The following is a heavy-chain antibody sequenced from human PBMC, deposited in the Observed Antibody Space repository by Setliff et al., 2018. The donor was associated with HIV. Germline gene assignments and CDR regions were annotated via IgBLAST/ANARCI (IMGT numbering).Heavy chain of an antibody. CDR1: GFTFTTYD. Sequence: ASVKVSCKASGFTFTTYDINWVRQSTGQGLEWMGWMNPNSGDTGYAQKFQGRVTMTRNTSITTAYMELSSLRSDDTAVYYCAGGRGVLLWFGELANVFDIWGQGTMVTVSS. J-gene: IGHJ3*02. CDR3: AGGRGVLLWFGELANVFDI. D-gene: IGHD3-10*01. V-gene: IGHV1-8*02. CDR2: MNPNSGDT.